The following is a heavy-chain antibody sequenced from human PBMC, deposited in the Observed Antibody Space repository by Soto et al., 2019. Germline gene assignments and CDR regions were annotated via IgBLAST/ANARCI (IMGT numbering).Heavy chain of an antibody. CDR2: IGGSGRST. CDR3: AKRHDYGAHFDY. V-gene: IGHV3-23*01. D-gene: IGHD4-17*01. J-gene: IGHJ4*02. CDR1: GVTFSSCA. Sequence: EVQLLESGGGLVQPGGSLRLSCAASGVTFSSCAMSWVRQAPGKGLEWVSDIGGSGRSTYYADSVKGRFTISRDNSMNTLYLQMNSLRAEATAIYYCAKRHDYGAHFDYWGQGTLVTVSS.